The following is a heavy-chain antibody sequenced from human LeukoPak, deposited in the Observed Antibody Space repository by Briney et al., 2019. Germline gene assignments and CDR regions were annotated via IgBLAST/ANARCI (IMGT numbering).Heavy chain of an antibody. V-gene: IGHV3-30*18. D-gene: IGHD2-2*03. J-gene: IGHJ6*02. Sequence: GRSLRLSCEASGFTFNTYAMHWVRQPPGKGLEWVALISYDGSDKIYTDSVKGRFTISRDNSESTLYLQMDSLRGDDAAVYYCAKDWLDIVVVPAAPADYYYYGMDVWGQGTTVTVSS. CDR2: ISYDGSDK. CDR1: GFTFNTYA. CDR3: AKDWLDIVVVPAAPADYYYYGMDV.